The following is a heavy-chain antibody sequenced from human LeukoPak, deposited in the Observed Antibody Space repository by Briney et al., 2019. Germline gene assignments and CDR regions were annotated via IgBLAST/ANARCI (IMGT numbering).Heavy chain of an antibody. J-gene: IGHJ4*02. D-gene: IGHD3-22*01. CDR2: TPYDGNKR. Sequence: PGGSLRLSCAASGFTFSSYGMHWVRQAPGKGLEWVAVTPYDGNKRYYADSVKGRFTISRDNSKNTLYLQMNSLRAEDTAVYYCANGPYYYDSSGYAPRDYWGQGTLVTVSS. CDR1: GFTFSSYG. V-gene: IGHV3-30*18. CDR3: ANGPYYYDSSGYAPRDY.